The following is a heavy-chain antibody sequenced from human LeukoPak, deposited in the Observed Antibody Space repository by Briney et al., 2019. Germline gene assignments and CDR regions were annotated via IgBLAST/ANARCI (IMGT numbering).Heavy chain of an antibody. CDR1: GFTFGSYS. CDR2: ISSSSSYI. CDR3: AREEGRVVDY. D-gene: IGHD3-10*01. J-gene: IGHJ4*02. Sequence: PGGSLRLSCAASGFTFGSYSMNWVRQAPGKGLEWVSSISSSSSYIYYADSVKGRFTISRDNAKNSLYLQMNSLRAEDTAVYYCAREEGRVVDYWGQGTLVTVSS. V-gene: IGHV3-21*01.